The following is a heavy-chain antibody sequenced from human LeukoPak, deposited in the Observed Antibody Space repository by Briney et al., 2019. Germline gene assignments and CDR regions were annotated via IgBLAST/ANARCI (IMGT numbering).Heavy chain of an antibody. Sequence: GGSLLLSCAASGFTFSTYWMSWVRQAPGKGLEWVANIKQDGSEKYYVDSVKGRFTISRDNAKNSLYLQMNSLRAEDTAMYYCARDSAGNDYWGQGTLVTVSS. CDR3: ARDSAGNDY. CDR1: GFTFSTYW. J-gene: IGHJ4*02. V-gene: IGHV3-7*01. D-gene: IGHD6-13*01. CDR2: IKQDGSEK.